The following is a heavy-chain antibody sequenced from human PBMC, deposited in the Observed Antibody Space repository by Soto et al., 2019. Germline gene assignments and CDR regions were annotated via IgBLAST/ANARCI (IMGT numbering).Heavy chain of an antibody. Sequence: GGSLRLSCAASGFTVSSNYMSWVRQAPGKGLDWVSIIYSTGKTYYAASVRGRFTISRDNTKNTLFLQMNSLRAEDTAVYYCAMYSRGYTYGIDYWGQGTLVTVSS. CDR2: IYSTGKT. V-gene: IGHV3-53*01. CDR3: AMYSRGYTYGIDY. J-gene: IGHJ4*02. CDR1: GFTVSSNY. D-gene: IGHD5-18*01.